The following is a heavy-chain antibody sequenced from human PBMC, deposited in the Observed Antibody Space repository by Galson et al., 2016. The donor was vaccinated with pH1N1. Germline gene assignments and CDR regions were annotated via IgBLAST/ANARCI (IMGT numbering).Heavy chain of an antibody. CDR3: AKRGGSLRPGAFDC. D-gene: IGHD3-16*01. CDR2: IYPGDSDT. CDR1: GYSFTTYW. J-gene: IGHJ3*01. Sequence: QSGAEVKKAGESLKISCKASGYSFTTYWIGWVRQVPGKGLEWMGNIYPGDSDTTYSPSFQGQVTFSVDKSITTAFLHWNCLEASDTAIYYCAKRGGSLRPGAFDCWGQGTLVSVSS. V-gene: IGHV5-51*01.